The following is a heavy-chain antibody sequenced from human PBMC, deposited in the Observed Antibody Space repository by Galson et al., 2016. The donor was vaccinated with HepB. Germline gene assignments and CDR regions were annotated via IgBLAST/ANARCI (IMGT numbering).Heavy chain of an antibody. CDR2: FDPDSGAT. CDR3: AKDSAGRPFTFDY. V-gene: IGHV1-2*02. CDR1: GYTFTSYY. Sequence: SVKVSCKASGYTFTSYYIHWVRQAPGQGLEWVGWFDPDSGATNYAQNFQGRVTMAGDTSITTAYMELTRLRSDDTAVYFCAKDSAGRPFTFDYWGQGTLVTVSS. J-gene: IGHJ4*02.